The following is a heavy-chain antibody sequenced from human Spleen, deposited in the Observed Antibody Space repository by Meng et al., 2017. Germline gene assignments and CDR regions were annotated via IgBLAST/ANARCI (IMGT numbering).Heavy chain of an antibody. CDR2: INESGST. CDR1: GGSLNNYY. J-gene: IGHJ6*02. Sequence: SETLSLTCAVYGGSLNNYYWNWIRQPPGKGLEWIGEINESGSTNYNASLKSRVTISVNTSKNQFSLKVTSVTAADTAMYYCARVGTTGTTGGMDVWGQGSTVTVSS. D-gene: IGHD1-1*01. CDR3: ARVGTTGTTGGMDV. V-gene: IGHV4-34*01.